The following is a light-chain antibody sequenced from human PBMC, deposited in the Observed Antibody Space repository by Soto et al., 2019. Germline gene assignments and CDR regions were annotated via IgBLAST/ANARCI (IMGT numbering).Light chain of an antibody. CDR1: QTISDNY. J-gene: IGKJ1*01. CDR3: QQYGFLPRT. Sequence: VLTQSPDTLSLSPGDGATLSCRASQTISDNYLAWYQQKPGQAPRLVIYGASSRATGIPDRFSGSGSGTDFTLTISGLEPEDFAVYYCQQYGFLPRTFGQGTKVDI. V-gene: IGKV3-20*01. CDR2: GAS.